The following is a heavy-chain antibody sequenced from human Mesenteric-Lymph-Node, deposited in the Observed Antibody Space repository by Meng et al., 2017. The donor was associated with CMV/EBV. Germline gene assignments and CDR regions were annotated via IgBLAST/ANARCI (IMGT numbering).Heavy chain of an antibody. CDR1: GFSVDISH. CDR2: ICSGDTT. Sequence: GSLRLSCTASGFSVDISHMNWVRQAPGKGLEWVSVICSGDTTHYADSVKGRFTISRDKSMNTLYLQMDSLRAEDTGVYYCVVGHDSRKVAYWGQGTLVTVSS. V-gene: IGHV3-53*01. D-gene: IGHD2-15*01. J-gene: IGHJ4*02. CDR3: VVGHDSRKVAY.